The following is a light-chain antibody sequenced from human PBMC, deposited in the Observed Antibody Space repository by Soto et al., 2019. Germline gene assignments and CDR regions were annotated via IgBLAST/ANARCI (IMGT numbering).Light chain of an antibody. CDR3: QQYATSPHT. V-gene: IGKV3-20*01. J-gene: IGKJ2*01. CDR1: QSVSSSQ. Sequence: EIVLTQSPGPLSLSPGESATLSCRASQSVSSSQVAWYQQKPGQAPRLLIYGASSRATGFPDRFSGVGSESDFTLTISRLEHEDFAVYYCQQYATSPHTFGQGTKLEIK. CDR2: GAS.